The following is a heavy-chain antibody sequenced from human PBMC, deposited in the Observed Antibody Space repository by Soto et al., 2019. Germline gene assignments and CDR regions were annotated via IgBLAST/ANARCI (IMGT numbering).Heavy chain of an antibody. V-gene: IGHV4-59*01. CDR2: IYHSGST. CDR3: ASGYYCSGGSCFDPTYIY. Sequence: SETLSLTCTVSGGSISSYYWSWIRQPPGKGLEWIGYIYHSGSTNYNPSLKSRVAISVDTSKNQFSLKLSSVTAADTAVYYCASGYYCSGGSCFDPTYIYWGQGTLVTVSS. D-gene: IGHD2-15*01. CDR1: GGSISSYY. J-gene: IGHJ4*02.